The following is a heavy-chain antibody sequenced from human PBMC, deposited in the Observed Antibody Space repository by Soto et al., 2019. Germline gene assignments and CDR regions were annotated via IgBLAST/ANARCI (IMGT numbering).Heavy chain of an antibody. CDR3: ARLDRQQLADY. D-gene: IGHD6-13*01. J-gene: IGHJ4*02. V-gene: IGHV4-39*01. CDR2: SYYTGGT. Sequence: QLQLQESGPGLVKPSESLSLTCSVSGGSISSSGYYWGWIRQPPGKGLEWIGSSYYTGGTYYNPSLKSRVTVSLDKSKNQFSLQLSSVTAADTAVYYCARLDRQQLADYWGQGTLVTVSS. CDR1: GGSISSSGYY.